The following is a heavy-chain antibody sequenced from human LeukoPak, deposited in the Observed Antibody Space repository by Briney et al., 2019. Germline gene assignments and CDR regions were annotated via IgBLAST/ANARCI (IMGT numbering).Heavy chain of an antibody. CDR1: GFIFDDYA. J-gene: IGHJ4*02. CDR3: AREGCSGGSCYSPPVVDY. CDR2: INWNGGST. V-gene: IGHV3-20*04. D-gene: IGHD2-15*01. Sequence: PGGSLRLSCAASGFIFDDYAMSWVRQPPGKGLEWVSGINWNGGSTGYADSVKGRFTISRDNAKNSLYLQMNSLRAEDTAVYYCAREGCSGGSCYSPPVVDYWGQGTLVTVSS.